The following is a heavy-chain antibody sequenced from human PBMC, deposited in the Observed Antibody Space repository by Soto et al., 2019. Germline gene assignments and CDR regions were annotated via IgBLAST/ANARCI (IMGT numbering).Heavy chain of an antibody. CDR1: GGSISSGDYY. V-gene: IGHV4-30-4*01. CDR3: AGYCSGGSCYPFDY. J-gene: IGHJ4*02. Sequence: QVQLQESGPGLVKPSQTLSLTCTVSGGSISSGDYYWSWIRQPPGKGLEWIGYIYYSGSTYYNPALKRRVTISVDTSKNQFSLKLSSVTAADTAVYYCAGYCSGGSCYPFDYWGQGPLFTVSS. CDR2: IYYSGST. D-gene: IGHD2-15*01.